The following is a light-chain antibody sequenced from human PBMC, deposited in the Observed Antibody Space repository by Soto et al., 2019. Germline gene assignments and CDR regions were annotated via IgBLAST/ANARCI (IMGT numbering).Light chain of an antibody. Sequence: DIQMTQSPSTLSASVRDGVTITCRASQSISSWLAWYQQKPGKAPKILIYKASSIENGVPSRFSGSGSGTEFTLSISSLQPDDFATYYCQQYNSYPWTFGQGTKVEIK. V-gene: IGKV1-5*03. CDR3: QQYNSYPWT. CDR2: KAS. CDR1: QSISSW. J-gene: IGKJ1*01.